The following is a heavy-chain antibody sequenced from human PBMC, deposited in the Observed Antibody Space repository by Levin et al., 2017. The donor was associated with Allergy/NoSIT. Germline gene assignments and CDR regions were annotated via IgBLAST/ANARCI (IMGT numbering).Heavy chain of an antibody. J-gene: IGHJ4*02. D-gene: IGHD6-13*01. V-gene: IGHV3-23*01. CDR1: GFTFSSYA. CDR3: AKKGSDSSSWYYDY. CDR2: ISGSGGST. Sequence: GESLKISCAASGFTFSSYAMSWVRQAPGKGLEWVSAISGSGGSTYYADSVKGRFTISRDTSKNTLYLQMNSLRAEDTAVYYCAKKGSDSSSWYYDYWGQGTLVTVSS.